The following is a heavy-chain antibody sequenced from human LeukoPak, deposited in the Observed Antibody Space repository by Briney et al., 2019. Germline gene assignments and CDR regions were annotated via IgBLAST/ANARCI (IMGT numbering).Heavy chain of an antibody. CDR2: INHSGST. CDR1: GGSISSSSYY. CDR3: ARGTGDYVWGSYRYSFDY. D-gene: IGHD3-16*02. V-gene: IGHV4-39*07. Sequence: SETLSLTCTVSGGSISSSSYYWGWIRQPPGKGLEWIGEINHSGSTNYNPSLKSRVTISVDTSKNQFSLKLSSVTAADTAVYYCARGTGDYVWGSYRYSFDYWGQGTLVTVSS. J-gene: IGHJ4*02.